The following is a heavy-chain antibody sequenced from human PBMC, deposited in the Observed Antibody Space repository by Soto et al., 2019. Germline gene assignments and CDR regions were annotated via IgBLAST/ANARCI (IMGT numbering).Heavy chain of an antibody. V-gene: IGHV1-18*01. CDR2: ISAYNGNT. Sequence: QVQLVQSGAEVKKPGASVKVSCKASGYTFTSYAISWVRQAPGQGLEWMGWISAYNGNTNYAQKPQGRATMPTDTSTTKASMELRSLRSDDTAVYYCARDNPPMGVWGQGTTVTVSS. CDR1: GYTFTSYA. J-gene: IGHJ6*02. CDR3: ARDNPPMGV.